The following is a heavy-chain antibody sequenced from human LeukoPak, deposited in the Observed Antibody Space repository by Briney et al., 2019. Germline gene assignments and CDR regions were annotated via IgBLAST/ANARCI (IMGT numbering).Heavy chain of an antibody. J-gene: IGHJ6*02. CDR1: GGSFSGYY. Sequence: SETLSLTCAVYGGSFSGYYWSWIRQPPGKGLEWIGEINHSGSTNYNPSLKSRVTISVDTSKNQFSLKLSSVTAADTAVYYCARGGKSIAARYYYYGMDVWGQGTTVTVPS. CDR3: ARGGKSIAARYYYYGMDV. D-gene: IGHD6-6*01. V-gene: IGHV4-34*01. CDR2: INHSGST.